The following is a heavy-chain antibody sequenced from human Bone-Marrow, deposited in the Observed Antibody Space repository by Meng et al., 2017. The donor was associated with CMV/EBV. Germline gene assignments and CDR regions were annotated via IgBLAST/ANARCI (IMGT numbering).Heavy chain of an antibody. V-gene: IGHV1-18*01. Sequence: ASVKVSCKTSGYTFTTFDINWVRQAPGQGLEWMALISAYSGDTKYAQKFQGRVTLTPDTSTRTAYMEVRSLSSDDTGVCFCVIGGGDDGLDFWGQGTLVTVSS. CDR1: GYTFTTFD. CDR3: VIGGGDDGLDF. CDR2: ISAYSGDT. D-gene: IGHD3-16*01. J-gene: IGHJ4*02.